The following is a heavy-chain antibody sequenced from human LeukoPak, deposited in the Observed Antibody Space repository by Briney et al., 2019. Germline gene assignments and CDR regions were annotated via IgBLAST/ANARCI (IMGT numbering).Heavy chain of an antibody. CDR1: GFTFSSYD. V-gene: IGHV3-23*01. CDR2: ISGSGEDA. D-gene: IGHD6-25*01. CDR3: ARGGRPLDY. J-gene: IGHJ4*02. Sequence: PGGSLRLSCAASGFTFSSYDMSWVRQAPGKGLEWVSGISGSGEDAYYADSVKGRFTISRDNAKNSLYLQMNSLRAEDTAVYYCARGGRPLDYWGQGTLVTVSS.